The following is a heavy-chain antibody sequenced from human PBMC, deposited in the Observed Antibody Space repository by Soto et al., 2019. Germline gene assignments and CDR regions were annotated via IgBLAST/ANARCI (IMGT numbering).Heavy chain of an antibody. CDR2: IYYSGTT. CDR1: GGAISTYY. V-gene: IGHV4-59*01. CDR3: AREFTMVRGMRYYGMDV. D-gene: IGHD3-10*01. J-gene: IGHJ6*02. Sequence: SETLSLTCTISGGAISTYYWTWIRQSPGKGLEWIGYIYYSGTTDYNPSLMSRVTISIDTSKNQFSLRLTSVTAADTAVYYCAREFTMVRGMRYYGMDVWGQGTTVTVSS.